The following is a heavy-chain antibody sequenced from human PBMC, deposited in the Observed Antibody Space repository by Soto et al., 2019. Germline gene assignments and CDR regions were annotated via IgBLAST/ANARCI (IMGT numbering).Heavy chain of an antibody. D-gene: IGHD2-8*02. CDR3: AKSTGGTANGMDV. Sequence: EVQLVESGGGLVQPGRSLRLSCAASGFTFNDYGMHWVRQAPGKGLEWVSGISYYSGSIGYADSVKGRFTISRDNAKNSLYLQMNSLRGEDTALYYCAKSTGGTANGMDVWGNGTTVTVAS. V-gene: IGHV3-9*01. CDR1: GFTFNDYG. CDR2: ISYYSGSI. J-gene: IGHJ6*04.